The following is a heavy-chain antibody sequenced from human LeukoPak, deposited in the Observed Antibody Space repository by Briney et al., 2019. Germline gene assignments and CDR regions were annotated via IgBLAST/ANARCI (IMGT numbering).Heavy chain of an antibody. Sequence: GGSLRLSCAASGFTFSSYAMSWVRQAPGKGLEWVSAISGGAFNTYYADSVKGRFTISRDNSKNTLYLQMNSLRDEDTAVYYCAGVSESGWYYFDYWGQGTLVTVSS. V-gene: IGHV3-23*01. CDR2: ISGGAFNT. J-gene: IGHJ4*02. CDR1: GFTFSSYA. CDR3: AGVSESGWYYFDY. D-gene: IGHD6-19*01.